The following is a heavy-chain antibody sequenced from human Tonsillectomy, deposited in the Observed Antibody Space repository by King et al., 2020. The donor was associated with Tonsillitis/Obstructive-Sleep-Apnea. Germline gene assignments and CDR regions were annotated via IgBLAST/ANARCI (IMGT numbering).Heavy chain of an antibody. CDR1: GFTFSSSN. J-gene: IGHJ4*02. CDR3: ARGAYSTNYFDY. V-gene: IGHV3-21*01. CDR2: FSTTSSYI. Sequence: VQLVESGGGLVKPGGSLRLSCAASGFTFSSSNMHWVRQAQGKGLEWVSSFSTTSSYIYYAYSVKGRFTISRDNAKNSLYLQMNSLRAEDTAVYYCARGAYSTNYFDYWGQGTLVTVSS. D-gene: IGHD6-13*01.